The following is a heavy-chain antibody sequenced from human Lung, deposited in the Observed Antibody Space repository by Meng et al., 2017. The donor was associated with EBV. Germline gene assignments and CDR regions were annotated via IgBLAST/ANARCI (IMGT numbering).Heavy chain of an antibody. Sequence: QVQPVQAGAEVKNPGSSVKVSCKASGYTFTNYGITWVRQAPGQGLEWMGWISAYNGNTNYAQTLQGRVTMTTDTSTSTAYMELGSLRSDDTAVYYCARVEVGITSGDYWGQGTLVTVSS. D-gene: IGHD1-26*01. J-gene: IGHJ4*02. V-gene: IGHV1-18*01. CDR3: ARVEVGITSGDY. CDR2: ISAYNGNT. CDR1: GYTFTNYG.